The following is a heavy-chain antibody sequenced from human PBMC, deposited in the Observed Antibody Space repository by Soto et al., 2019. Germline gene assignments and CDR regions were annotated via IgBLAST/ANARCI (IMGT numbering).Heavy chain of an antibody. CDR1: GGSISSYH. J-gene: IGHJ3*02. V-gene: IGHV4-59*01. Sequence: SETLSLTCTVSGGSISSYHWRWIRQPPGKGLEWIGYIYYSGSTNYNPSLKSRVTISVDTSKNQFSLKLSSVTAADSAVYYCESRWRDAFDIWGQGTMVTVSS. CDR3: ESRWRDAFDI. D-gene: IGHD2-15*01. CDR2: IYYSGST.